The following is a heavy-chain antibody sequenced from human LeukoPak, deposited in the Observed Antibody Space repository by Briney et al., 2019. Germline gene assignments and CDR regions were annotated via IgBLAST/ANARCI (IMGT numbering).Heavy chain of an antibody. D-gene: IGHD3-10*01. Sequence: GGSLRLSCAASGFTFSSYSMNWVRQAPGKGLEWVSSISSSSSYIYYADSVKGRFTISRDISKSTLYLQMNSLRAADTAVYYCARDGGVRGPDYYYYMDVWGKGTTVTISS. CDR3: ARDGGVRGPDYYYYMDV. V-gene: IGHV3-21*01. J-gene: IGHJ6*03. CDR2: ISSSSSYI. CDR1: GFTFSSYS.